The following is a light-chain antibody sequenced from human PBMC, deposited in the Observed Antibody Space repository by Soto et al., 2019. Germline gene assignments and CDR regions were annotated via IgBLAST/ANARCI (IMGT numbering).Light chain of an antibody. CDR1: SSDVGSYDY. J-gene: IGLJ1*01. CDR3: CAYSTSGTHV. V-gene: IGLV2-14*03. CDR2: DFN. Sequence: QSVLTQPASVSGSPGQSITFFCTGTSSDVGSYDYVSWHQQHPGNAPKLIIYDFNNRPSGFLCRFSGSKSGNTASLIISGLQTEDEADYYCCAYSTSGTHVFGTGTKVTVL.